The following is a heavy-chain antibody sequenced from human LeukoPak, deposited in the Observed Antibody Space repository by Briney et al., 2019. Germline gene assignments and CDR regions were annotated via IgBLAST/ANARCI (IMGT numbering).Heavy chain of an antibody. Sequence: AAVTVSCTVSGYTLTELSMHWVRQAPGQGLEWMGGFDPEDGETIYAQKFQGRVTMTEDTSTDTAYMELSSLRSEDTAVYYCATGGFGELLSLMDVWGKGTTVTVSS. CDR1: GYTLTELS. CDR2: FDPEDGET. J-gene: IGHJ6*03. CDR3: ATGGFGELLSLMDV. D-gene: IGHD3-10*01. V-gene: IGHV1-24*01.